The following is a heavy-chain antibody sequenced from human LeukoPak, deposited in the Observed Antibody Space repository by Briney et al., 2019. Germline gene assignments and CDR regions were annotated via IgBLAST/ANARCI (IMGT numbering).Heavy chain of an antibody. D-gene: IGHD6-19*01. J-gene: IGHJ3*02. CDR3: TRDYPLSSSGPPYGFDI. Sequence: ASVKVSCKASGCTFTSYGLSWVRQAPGQGLQWMGWISSYNGNTNYAQKIQGRVTMTTDTSTNTAYMELRSLRSDDTAVYYCTRDYPLSSSGPPYGFDIWGQGTMVTVS. V-gene: IGHV1-18*01. CDR1: GCTFTSYG. CDR2: ISSYNGNT.